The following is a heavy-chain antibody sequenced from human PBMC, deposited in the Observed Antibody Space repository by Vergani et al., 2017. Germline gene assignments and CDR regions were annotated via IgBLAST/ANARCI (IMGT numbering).Heavy chain of an antibody. J-gene: IGHJ3*01. CDR3: AKNGCALQESDAFDF. V-gene: IGHV3-23*01. CDR2: ISGSGGTT. CDR1: RFSFSSYA. Sequence: EVQLLESGGGLVQPGGSLRLSCAASRFSFSSYAMSWVRQAPGKGLEWVSTISGSGGTTNYADSVKGRFTISRDNSKNTLHLQMNSLRAGDTAVYYCAKNGCALQESDAFDFWGQGTMVTVSS. D-gene: IGHD4-11*01.